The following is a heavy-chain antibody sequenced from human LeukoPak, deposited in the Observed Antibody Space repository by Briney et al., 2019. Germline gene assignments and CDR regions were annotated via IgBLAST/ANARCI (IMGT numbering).Heavy chain of an antibody. J-gene: IGHJ6*02. CDR2: ISAYNGNT. Sequence: ASVKVSCKASGYTFTSYGISWVRPAPGQGLEWMGWISAYNGNTNYAQKLQGRVTMTTDTSTSTAYMELRSLRSDDTAVYYCARDLVSVTIFGVEPYGMDVWGQGTTVTVSS. CDR1: GYTFTSYG. CDR3: ARDLVSVTIFGVEPYGMDV. D-gene: IGHD3-3*01. V-gene: IGHV1-18*01.